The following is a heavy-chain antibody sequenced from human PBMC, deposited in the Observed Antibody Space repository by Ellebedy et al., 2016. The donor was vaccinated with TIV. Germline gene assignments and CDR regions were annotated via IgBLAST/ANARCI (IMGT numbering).Heavy chain of an antibody. Sequence: GESLKISXAASGFTFSSYSMNWVRQAPGKGLEWVSSISSSSSYIYYAESVKGRFTISRDDAKNSLYLQMNSLRAEDTAVYYCAREGGYCSGGSCRYFDYWGQGTLVTVSS. D-gene: IGHD2-15*01. J-gene: IGHJ4*02. CDR1: GFTFSSYS. CDR2: ISSSSSYI. V-gene: IGHV3-21*01. CDR3: AREGGYCSGGSCRYFDY.